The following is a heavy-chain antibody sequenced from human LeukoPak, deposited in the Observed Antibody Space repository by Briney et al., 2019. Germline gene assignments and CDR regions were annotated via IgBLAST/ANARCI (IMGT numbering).Heavy chain of an antibody. CDR3: ARDGTWIQLWYFDY. CDR2: RWHDGSKI. CDR1: ELILSNYA. Sequence: GGSLRLSCAASELILSNYAMHWVRQAPGKGLEWVAIRWHDGSKIYYADSVKGRFTISRDSAKNTLDLQMNSLTLEDTAVYYCARDGTWIQLWYFDYWGQGTLVTVSS. D-gene: IGHD5-18*01. J-gene: IGHJ4*02. V-gene: IGHV3-33*01.